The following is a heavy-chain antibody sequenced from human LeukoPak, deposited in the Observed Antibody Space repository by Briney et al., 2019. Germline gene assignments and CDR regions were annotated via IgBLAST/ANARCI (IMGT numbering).Heavy chain of an antibody. V-gene: IGHV1-8*01. CDR2: MNPSSGNT. CDR1: GYTFTSYD. J-gene: IGHJ4*02. Sequence: ASVKVPCKASGYTFTSYDINWVRQASGQGLEWMGWMNPSSGNTGYAQRFQGRVTMTRNLFISTAYMELSSLEPEDTAVYFCTASLAYYNASGYYPFDYWAREPWSPSPQ. D-gene: IGHD3-22*01. CDR3: TASLAYYNASGYYPFDY.